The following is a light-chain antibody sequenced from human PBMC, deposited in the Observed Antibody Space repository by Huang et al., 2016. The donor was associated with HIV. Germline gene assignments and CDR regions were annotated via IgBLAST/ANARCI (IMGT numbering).Light chain of an antibody. J-gene: IGKJ1*01. CDR3: LQDHNYPRT. V-gene: IGKV1-6*01. CDR2: GAS. Sequence: AIQMTQSPSSLSASVGDRVTITGRASQGITDDLAWYQQKPGKAPKLLFSGASPLRSGVPSRFSGSGSGTDFTLTISSLQPEDYATYYCLQDHNYPRTFGQGTKVEI. CDR1: QGITDD.